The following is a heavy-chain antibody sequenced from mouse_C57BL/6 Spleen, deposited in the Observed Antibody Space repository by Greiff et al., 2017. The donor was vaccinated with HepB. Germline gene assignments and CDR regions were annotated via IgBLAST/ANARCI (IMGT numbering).Heavy chain of an antibody. V-gene: IGHV1-82*01. D-gene: IGHD1-1*01. CDR1: GYAFSSSW. Sequence: QVQLKQSGPELVKPGASVKISCKASGYAFSSSWMNWVKQRPGKGLEWIGRIYPGDGDTNYNGKFKGKATLTADKSSSTAYMQLSSLTSEDSAVYFCARSGEFITTVGFDYWGQGTTLTVSS. J-gene: IGHJ2*01. CDR2: IYPGDGDT. CDR3: ARSGEFITTVGFDY.